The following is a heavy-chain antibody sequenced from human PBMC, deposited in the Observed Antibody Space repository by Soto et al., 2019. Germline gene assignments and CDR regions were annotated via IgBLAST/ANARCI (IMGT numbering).Heavy chain of an antibody. CDR2: ISFSGDYI. CDR1: GFPLEKYG. Sequence: GVSLRLSCSVSGFPLEKYGMNWVRQAPGKRLEWVSSISFSGDYIYYALSVKGRFTISRYNARNSLYLQMNRLGVDDTALDFCARATYNCNREYWRQGTQVTV. J-gene: IGHJ4*02. CDR3: ARATYNCNREY. D-gene: IGHD1-20*01. V-gene: IGHV3-21*01.